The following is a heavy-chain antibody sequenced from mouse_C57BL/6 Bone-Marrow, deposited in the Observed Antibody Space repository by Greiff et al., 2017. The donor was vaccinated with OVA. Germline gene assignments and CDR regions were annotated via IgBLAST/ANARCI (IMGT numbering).Heavy chain of an antibody. J-gene: IGHJ3*01. CDR3: ARFPDSSGYPAWFAY. V-gene: IGHV1-39*01. Sequence: VHVKQSGPALVKPGASVQISCKASGYSFTDYNMNWVKQSNGKSLEWIGVINPNYGTTSYNQKFKGKATLTVDQSSSTAYMQLNSLTSEDSAVYYCARFPDSSGYPAWFAYWGQGTLVTVSA. CDR2: INPNYGTT. D-gene: IGHD3-2*02. CDR1: GYSFTDYN.